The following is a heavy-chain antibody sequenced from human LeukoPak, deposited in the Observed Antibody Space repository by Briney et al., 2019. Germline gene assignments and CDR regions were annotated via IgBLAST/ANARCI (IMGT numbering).Heavy chain of an antibody. V-gene: IGHV1-2*02. D-gene: IGHD3-3*01. J-gene: IGHJ3*02. CDR2: INPHSGGT. CDR3: AVGYDADAFDI. Sequence: ASVRVSCKASGYTFTGYYMHWVRQARGQGLEWMGWINPHSGGTNYAQKFQGRVTMTRDTSISTAYMELSRLRSDDTAVYYCAVGYDADAFDIWGQGTMVTVSS. CDR1: GYTFTGYY.